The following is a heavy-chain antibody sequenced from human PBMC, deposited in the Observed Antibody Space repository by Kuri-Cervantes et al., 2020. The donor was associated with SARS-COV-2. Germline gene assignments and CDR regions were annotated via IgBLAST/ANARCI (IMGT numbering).Heavy chain of an antibody. CDR3: ARRESWKGDFDI. J-gene: IGHJ3*02. Sequence: GGSLRLSCAASGFTVSSNYMSWVRQAPGKGLEWVSVIYSGGGTYYADSVKGRFTIPRDNYKNTLYLQMNSLRAEDTDVYYCARRESWKGDFDIWGQGTMVTVSS. D-gene: IGHD1-1*01. V-gene: IGHV3-53*01. CDR1: GFTVSSNY. CDR2: IYSGGGT.